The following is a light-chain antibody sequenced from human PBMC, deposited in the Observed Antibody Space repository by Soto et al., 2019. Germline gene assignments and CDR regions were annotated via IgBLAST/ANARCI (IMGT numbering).Light chain of an antibody. V-gene: IGLV2-23*02. J-gene: IGLJ2*01. CDR3: CSSAISSTLV. CDR1: NSDVGLYNL. Sequence: QSALTQPASVSGSPGQSITISCTGTNSDVGLYNLVSWYQLHPGKAPQLIIYEVSKRPSGVSYRFSGSKSGNTASLTISGLQTEDEAEYYCCSSAISSTLVFGGGTKVTVL. CDR2: EVS.